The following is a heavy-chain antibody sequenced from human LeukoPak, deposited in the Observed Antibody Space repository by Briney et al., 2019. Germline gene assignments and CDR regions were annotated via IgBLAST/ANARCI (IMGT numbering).Heavy chain of an antibody. Sequence: GGSLRLSCAASGFTFRIYAMSWVRQAPGKGLEWVSAISGSGGSTYYADSVKGRFTISRDNSKNTLYLQMNSLRAEDTAVYYCAKDLDSSSSWGNYWGQGTLVTVSS. CDR1: GFTFRIYA. CDR2: ISGSGGST. J-gene: IGHJ4*02. CDR3: AKDLDSSSSWGNY. D-gene: IGHD6-6*01. V-gene: IGHV3-23*01.